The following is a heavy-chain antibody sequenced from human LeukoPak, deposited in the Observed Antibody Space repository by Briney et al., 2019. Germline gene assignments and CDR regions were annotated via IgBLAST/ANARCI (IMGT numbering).Heavy chain of an antibody. J-gene: IGHJ3*02. CDR3: ATVDYYGSGSYVTNAFDI. Sequence: ASVKVSCKVSGYTLTELSMHWVRQAPGKGLEWMGGFDPEDGETIYAQKFQGRVTMTEDTSTDTAYMELSSLRSEDTAVYYCATVDYYGSGSYVTNAFDIWGQGTMVTVSS. CDR2: FDPEDGET. V-gene: IGHV1-24*01. CDR1: GYTLTELS. D-gene: IGHD3-10*01.